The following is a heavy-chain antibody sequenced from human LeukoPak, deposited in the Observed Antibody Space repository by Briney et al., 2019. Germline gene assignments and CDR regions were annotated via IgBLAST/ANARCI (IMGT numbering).Heavy chain of an antibody. J-gene: IGHJ5*02. CDR1: GGPISSYQ. Sequence: PAETLSLTCTVSGGPISSYQGSWIRQPPGKGLEWIGYIYYTGSTNYNPSLKSRVTISLDTSKNQFSLKLSSVTAADTAVYYCARRTTVTPNWFDPWGQGTLVTVSS. CDR2: IYYTGST. D-gene: IGHD4-17*01. CDR3: ARRTTVTPNWFDP. V-gene: IGHV4-59*08.